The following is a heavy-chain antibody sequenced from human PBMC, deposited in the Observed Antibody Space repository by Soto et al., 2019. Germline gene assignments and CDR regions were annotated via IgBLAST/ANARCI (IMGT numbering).Heavy chain of an antibody. Sequence: SETLSLTCAVYGGSFSGYYWSWIRQPPGKGLEWIGEINHSGSTNYNPSLKSRVTISVDTSKNQFSLKLSSVTAADTAVYYCGKVSVREGSILDYGGQGPLATVSS. D-gene: IGHD3-16*02. CDR1: GGSFSGYY. CDR3: GKVSVREGSILDY. J-gene: IGHJ4*02. V-gene: IGHV4-34*01. CDR2: INHSGST.